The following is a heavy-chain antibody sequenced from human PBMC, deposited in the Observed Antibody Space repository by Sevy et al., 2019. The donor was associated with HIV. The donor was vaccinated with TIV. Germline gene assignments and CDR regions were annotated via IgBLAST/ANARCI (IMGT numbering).Heavy chain of an antibody. Sequence: KQSQTLSLTCAVSGYSISSGYYWGWIRQPPGKGLEWIGSIYHSGSTYYNPSLKSRVTISVDTSKNQFSLKLSSVTAADTAVYYCARGLLWFGELLLGRWFDPWGQGTLVTVSS. J-gene: IGHJ5*02. CDR3: ARGLLWFGELLLGRWFDP. D-gene: IGHD3-10*01. CDR2: IYHSGST. V-gene: IGHV4-38-2*01. CDR1: GYSISSGYY.